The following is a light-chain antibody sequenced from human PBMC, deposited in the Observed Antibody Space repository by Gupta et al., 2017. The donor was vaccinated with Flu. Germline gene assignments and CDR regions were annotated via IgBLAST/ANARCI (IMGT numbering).Light chain of an antibody. CDR1: QGISSY. CDR2: TAS. V-gene: IGKV1-8*01. Sequence: AIRITQSPSSLSASTGDRVTITCRASQGISSYLAWYQQKPGKAPKLLIYTASTLQSGVPSRFSGSGSGTDFTLTIRSLQSDDFATYYCRQVDIYPLTFGGGTKVDIK. CDR3: RQVDIYPLT. J-gene: IGKJ4*01.